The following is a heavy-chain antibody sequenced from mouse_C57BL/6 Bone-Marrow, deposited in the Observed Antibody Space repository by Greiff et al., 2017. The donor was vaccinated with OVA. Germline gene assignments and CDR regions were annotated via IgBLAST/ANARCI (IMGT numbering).Heavy chain of an antibody. CDR3: ARRRSTMVPYFDY. CDR2: INPSSGYT. CDR1: GYTFTSYT. J-gene: IGHJ2*01. Sequence: QVHVKQSGAELARPGASVKMSCKASGYTFTSYTMHWVKQRPGQGLEWIGYINPSSGYTKYNQKFKDKATLTADKSSSTAYMQLSSLTSEDSAVYYCARRRSTMVPYFDYWGQGTTLTVSS. V-gene: IGHV1-4*01. D-gene: IGHD2-2*01.